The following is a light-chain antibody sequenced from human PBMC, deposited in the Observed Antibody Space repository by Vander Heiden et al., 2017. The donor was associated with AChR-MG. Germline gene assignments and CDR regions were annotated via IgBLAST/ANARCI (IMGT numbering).Light chain of an antibody. CDR3: QQLYSYPVT. V-gene: IGKV1-9*01. CDR2: AAS. Sequence: DIQFTQSPSFLSASLGDRVIITCRPSQGINNFLAWYQQRPGRVPKLLIYAASILQSGVPSRFTGSGSGTEFTLTITSLQPEDFATYFCQQLYSYPVTFGGGTKVEIK. CDR1: QGINNF. J-gene: IGKJ4*01.